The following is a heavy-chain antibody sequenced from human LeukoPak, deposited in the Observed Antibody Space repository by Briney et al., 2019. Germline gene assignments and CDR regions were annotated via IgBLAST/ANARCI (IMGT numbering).Heavy chain of an antibody. CDR3: ARGRRGSSWYLGWFDP. J-gene: IGHJ5*02. CDR1: GFTFSSYD. D-gene: IGHD6-13*01. CDR2: IWYDGSNK. Sequence: GGSLRLSCAASGFTFSSYDMHWVRQAPGKGLEWVAVIWYDGSNKYYADSVKGRLTISRDNSKNTLYLQMNSLRAEDTAVYYCARGRRGSSWYLGWFDPWGQGTLVTVSS. V-gene: IGHV3-33*01.